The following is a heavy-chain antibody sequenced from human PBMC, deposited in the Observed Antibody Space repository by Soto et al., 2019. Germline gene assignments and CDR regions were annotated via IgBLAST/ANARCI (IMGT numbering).Heavy chain of an antibody. D-gene: IGHD6-6*01. CDR1: GYTFTNYG. V-gene: IGHV1-18*01. Sequence: QVQLLQSGAEVKKPGASVKVSCKASGYTFTNYGITWVRQAPGQGLEWMGWISAYNGDTHYTQRLQGRVTMTTDTATSTAYMELRGLRSDDTAVYYCARVLQLVCYFYYYMDVWGKGTTVTVSS. CDR3: ARVLQLVCYFYYYMDV. J-gene: IGHJ6*03. CDR2: ISAYNGDT.